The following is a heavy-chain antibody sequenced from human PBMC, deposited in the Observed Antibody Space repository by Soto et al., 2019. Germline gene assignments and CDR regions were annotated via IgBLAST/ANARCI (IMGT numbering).Heavy chain of an antibody. CDR3: ASHLRPTNGGGGYFDY. J-gene: IGHJ4*02. CDR2: MSYSRST. V-gene: IGHV4-39*01. Sequence: QLQLQESGPGLVKPSETLSLTCFVSGGSISSNNYYWGWIRQPPGKGLEWIGSMSYSRSTYYNPSLKGCVTMSVDTSKYEFSLKLTSGTAADTAVYYCASHLRPTNGGGGYFDYWGLGPLVTVSS. D-gene: IGHD3-16*01. CDR1: GGSISSNNYY.